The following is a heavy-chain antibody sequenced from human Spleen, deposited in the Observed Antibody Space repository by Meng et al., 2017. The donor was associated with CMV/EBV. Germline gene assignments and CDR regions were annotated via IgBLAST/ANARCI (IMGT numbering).Heavy chain of an antibody. V-gene: IGHV3-53*01. CDR1: GFTFSDYY. J-gene: IGHJ4*03. Sequence: GGSLRLSCAASGFTFSDYYMSWVRQAPGKGLEWVSTITPGVRTHYADSVKGRFTISRDISKDILYLQMHSLRAEDTAVYYCAKDHVAVTGVGPLFDSWGQGTTVTVSS. CDR2: ITPGVRT. CDR3: AKDHVAVTGVGPLFDS. D-gene: IGHD6-19*01.